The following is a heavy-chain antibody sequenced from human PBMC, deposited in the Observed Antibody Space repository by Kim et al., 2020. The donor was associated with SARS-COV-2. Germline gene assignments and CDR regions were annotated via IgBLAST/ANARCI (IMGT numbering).Heavy chain of an antibody. CDR1: GFTFSSYA. CDR3: AKGGSGWRYMDV. CDR2: LTGSGVTT. D-gene: IGHD6-19*01. Sequence: GGSLRLSCAASGFTFSSYAMTWVRQAPGKGLEWVSTLTGSGVTTYYADSVKGRFSISRDNSKSTLYVQMNSLRAEDTAVYYCAKGGSGWRYMDVWGKGTT. V-gene: IGHV3-23*01. J-gene: IGHJ6*03.